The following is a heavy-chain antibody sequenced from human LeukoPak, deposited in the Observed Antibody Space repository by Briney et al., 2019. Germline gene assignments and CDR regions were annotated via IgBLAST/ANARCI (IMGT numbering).Heavy chain of an antibody. D-gene: IGHD2-15*01. CDR3: VKSGGYYYMDA. J-gene: IGHJ6*03. CDR1: GFIFHDFA. Sequence: GGSLTLSCAASGFIFHDFAMHWVRQTPGKGLEWVSTISRNSDIILYADSVKGRFTIFRDNDRDSLYMEINSLRPEDTALYYCVKSGGYYYMDAWGKGTTVIVSS. V-gene: IGHV3-9*01. CDR2: ISRNSDII.